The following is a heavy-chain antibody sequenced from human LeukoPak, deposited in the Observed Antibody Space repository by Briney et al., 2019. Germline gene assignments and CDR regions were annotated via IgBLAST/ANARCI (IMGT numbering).Heavy chain of an antibody. Sequence: SETLSLTCTVSGYSISSGYCWGWIRQPPGKGLEWIGSVYHSGSTYYNPSLKSRVTISVDTSKNQFSLKLSSVTAADTSVYYCARHYAQPGAFDVWGQGTMVTVSS. CDR3: ARHYAQPGAFDV. V-gene: IGHV4-38-2*02. CDR1: GYSISSGYC. CDR2: VYHSGST. J-gene: IGHJ3*01. D-gene: IGHD3-16*01.